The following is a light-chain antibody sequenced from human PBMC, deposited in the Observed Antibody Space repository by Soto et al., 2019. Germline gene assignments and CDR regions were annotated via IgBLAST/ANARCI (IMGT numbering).Light chain of an antibody. CDR2: GAS. Sequence: EIVMTQSPATLAVSPGERATLSCRASQSVSTNLAWYQQKPGQAPRLLVYGASARATGIPGRFSGSGSGTKFTLTISSLQSEDFAVYYCQKYNNWPPNLTFGGGTKVEIK. V-gene: IGKV3-15*01. CDR3: QKYNNWPPNLT. J-gene: IGKJ4*01. CDR1: QSVSTN.